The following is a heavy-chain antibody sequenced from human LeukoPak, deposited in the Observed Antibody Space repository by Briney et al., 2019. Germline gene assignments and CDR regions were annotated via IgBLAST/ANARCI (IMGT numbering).Heavy chain of an antibody. J-gene: IGHJ4*02. Sequence: GGSLRLSCAASGFTVSSNYMSWVRQAPGKGLEWDSVIYSGGSTYYADSVKGRFTISRDNSKNTLYLQMNSLRAEDTAVYYCAREKLRLGELSSDYWGQGTLVTVSS. CDR2: IYSGGST. CDR3: AREKLRLGELSSDY. D-gene: IGHD3-16*02. CDR1: GFTVSSNY. V-gene: IGHV3-66*01.